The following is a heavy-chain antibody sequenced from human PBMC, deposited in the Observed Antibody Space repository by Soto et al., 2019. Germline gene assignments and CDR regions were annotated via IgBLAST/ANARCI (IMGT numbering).Heavy chain of an antibody. D-gene: IGHD5-18*01. CDR1: GFTVSSNY. CDR2: IYSGGST. V-gene: IGHV3-53*01. Sequence: EVQLEESGGGLIQPGGSLRLSCAASGFTVSSNYMSWVRQAPGKGLEWVSVIYSGGSTYYADSVKGRFTISRDNSKNTLYLQMNSLRAEDTAVYYCARLVTSHYFDYWGQGTLVTVSS. J-gene: IGHJ4*02. CDR3: ARLVTSHYFDY.